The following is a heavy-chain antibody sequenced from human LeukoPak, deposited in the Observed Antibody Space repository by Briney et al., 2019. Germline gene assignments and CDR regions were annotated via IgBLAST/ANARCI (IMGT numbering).Heavy chain of an antibody. CDR1: GYNFDKFG. D-gene: IGHD6-13*01. Sequence: ASVKVSCKAFGYNFDKFGIAWVRQAPGQGLEWMGWINTHNGNTKYAQQYQGRVTMTTDTSTSTVYMELRSLRSDDTAVYFCARDTPQHLKRYDYWGQGTKVTVSS. V-gene: IGHV1-18*01. CDR2: INTHNGNT. J-gene: IGHJ4*02. CDR3: ARDTPQHLKRYDY.